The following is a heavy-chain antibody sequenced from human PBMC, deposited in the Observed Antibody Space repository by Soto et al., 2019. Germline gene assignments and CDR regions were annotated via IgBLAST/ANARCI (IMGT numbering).Heavy chain of an antibody. D-gene: IGHD6-19*01. CDR3: ARVKAVAAPWYFDL. J-gene: IGHJ2*01. CDR2: IYYSGSN. Sequence: QVQLQESGPGLVKPSEPLSLTCTVSGGSISSYYWSWIRQPPGKGLEWIGYIYYSGSNNYNPSLTSLVSLSVETSTNQFSLELSSVTAADTAGYYCARVKAVAAPWYFDLWGRGPLVTVSS. CDR1: GGSISSYY. V-gene: IGHV4-59*01.